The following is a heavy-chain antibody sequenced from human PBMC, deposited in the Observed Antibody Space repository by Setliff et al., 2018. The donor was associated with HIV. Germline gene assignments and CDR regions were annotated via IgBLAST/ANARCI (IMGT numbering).Heavy chain of an antibody. CDR1: GFTFSSCW. CDR2: IKQDGSEK. D-gene: IGHD5-18*01. V-gene: IGHV3-7*03. Sequence: GGSLRLSCAASGFTFSSCWVTWVRQGPGKGLEWVANIKQDGSEKYYVDSVKGRFTISRDNGKNSLYLQMNSLRAEDTAVYHCASSGYNYGGYYMDVWGKGTTVTVS. CDR3: ASSGYNYGGYYMDV. J-gene: IGHJ6*03.